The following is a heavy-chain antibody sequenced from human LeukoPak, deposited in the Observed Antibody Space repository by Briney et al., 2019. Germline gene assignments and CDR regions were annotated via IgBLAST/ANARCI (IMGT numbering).Heavy chain of an antibody. CDR1: GFTFSSYA. V-gene: IGHV3-30*01. D-gene: IGHD6-13*01. J-gene: IGHJ5*02. Sequence: GGSLRLSCAASGFTFSSYAMHWVRQAPGKGLEWVAVISYDGSNKYYADSVKGQFTISRDNSKNTLYLQMNSLRAEDTAVYYCARVKEQQLEYNWFDPWGQGTLVTVSS. CDR3: ARVKEQQLEYNWFDP. CDR2: ISYDGSNK.